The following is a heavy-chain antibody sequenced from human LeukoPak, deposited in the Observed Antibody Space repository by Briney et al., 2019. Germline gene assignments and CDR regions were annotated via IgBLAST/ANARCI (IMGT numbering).Heavy chain of an antibody. D-gene: IGHD5-18*01. CDR2: IWYDGSNK. J-gene: IGHJ4*02. V-gene: IGHV3-33*08. Sequence: PGGSLRLSCAASGFTFSSYAMSWVRQAPGKGLEWVAVIWYDGSNKYYADSVKGRFTISRDNSKNTLYLQMNSLRAEDTAVYYCARDRSGTAMVVGDYWGQGTLVTVSS. CDR3: ARDRSGTAMVVGDY. CDR1: GFTFSSYA.